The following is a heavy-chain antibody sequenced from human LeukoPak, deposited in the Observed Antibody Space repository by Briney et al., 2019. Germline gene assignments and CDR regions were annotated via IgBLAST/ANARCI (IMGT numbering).Heavy chain of an antibody. CDR2: IRSKAYGGTA. CDR1: GFTFSSYA. V-gene: IGHV3-49*04. D-gene: IGHD3-22*01. Sequence: GGSLRLSCAASGFTFSSYAMSWVRQAPGKGLEWVGFIRSKAYGGTAEYAASVKGRFTISRDDSKSIAYLQMNSLKTEDTAVYYCTRGYYYDSSGYYYVWFDPLGQGTLVTVSS. CDR3: TRGYYYDSSGYYYVWFDP. J-gene: IGHJ5*02.